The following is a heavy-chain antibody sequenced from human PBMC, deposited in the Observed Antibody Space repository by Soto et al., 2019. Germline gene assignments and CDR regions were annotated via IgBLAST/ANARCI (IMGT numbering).Heavy chain of an antibody. CDR1: GGTFSSYA. D-gene: IGHD3-22*01. CDR3: ARAPGGRTYYYDSSGYPTFGTFDY. Sequence: SVKVSCKASGGTFSSYAISWVRQAPGQGLEWMGGIIPIFGTANYAQKFQGRVTITADESTSTAYMELSSLRSEDTAVYYCARAPGGRTYYYDSSGYPTFGTFDYWG. V-gene: IGHV1-69*13. CDR2: IIPIFGTA. J-gene: IGHJ4*01.